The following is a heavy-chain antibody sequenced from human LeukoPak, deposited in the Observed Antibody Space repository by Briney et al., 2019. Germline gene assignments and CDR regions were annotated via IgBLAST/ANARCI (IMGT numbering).Heavy chain of an antibody. Sequence: GGSLRLSCAASGFMFSSYAMTWVRQAPGKGLEWVSAISGSGASTYYADSVKDRFTLSRDDSKNTLYLQMNSLRAEDTAVYYCAKSRSSSSTSCYNYWGQGTLVTVSS. V-gene: IGHV3-23*01. CDR1: GFMFSSYA. D-gene: IGHD2-2*02. CDR2: ISGSGAST. CDR3: AKSRSSSSTSCYNY. J-gene: IGHJ4*02.